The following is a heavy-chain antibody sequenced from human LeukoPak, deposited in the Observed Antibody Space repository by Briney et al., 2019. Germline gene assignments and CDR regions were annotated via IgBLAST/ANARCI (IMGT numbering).Heavy chain of an antibody. CDR1: GFTFSSYG. CDR3: AKAGTYYGSGSYYYYYYYYMDV. V-gene: IGHV3-23*01. Sequence: GGSLRLSCAASGFTFSSYGMSWVRQAPGKGLEWVSAISGSGGSTYYADSVKGRFTISRDNSKNTLYLQMNSLRAEDTAVYYCAKAGTYYGSGSYYYYYYYYMDVWGKGTTVTISS. J-gene: IGHJ6*03. CDR2: ISGSGGST. D-gene: IGHD3-10*01.